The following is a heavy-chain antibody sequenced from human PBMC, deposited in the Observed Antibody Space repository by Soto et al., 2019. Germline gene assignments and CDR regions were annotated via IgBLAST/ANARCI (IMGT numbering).Heavy chain of an antibody. D-gene: IGHD3-3*01. CDR2: MNPNSGNT. CDR3: ARALHRITIFGVVIKSFGAFDI. V-gene: IGHV1-8*01. CDR1: GYTFTSYD. Sequence: ASVKVSCKASGYTFTSYDINWVRQATGQGLEWMGWMNPNSGNTGYAQKFQGRVTMTRNTSISTAYMELSSLRSEDTAVYYCARALHRITIFGVVIKSFGAFDIWGKGTMVTVSS. J-gene: IGHJ3*02.